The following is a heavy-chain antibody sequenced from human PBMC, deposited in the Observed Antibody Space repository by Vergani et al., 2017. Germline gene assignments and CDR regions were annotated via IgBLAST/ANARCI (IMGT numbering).Heavy chain of an antibody. CDR1: GFTLGDYA. D-gene: IGHD2-2*01. Sequence: EVHLVESGGGLVQPGRSLRLSCSGSGFTLGDYAMTWVRQAPGKGLEWVAFIWSKPYGGTTEYAASVKGRFTISRDNSKNTLYLQMNSLRAEDTAVYYCARDGSYCSSTSCFYYYYYYMDVWGKGTTVTVSS. J-gene: IGHJ6*03. CDR2: IWSKPYGGTT. V-gene: IGHV3-49*04. CDR3: ARDGSYCSSTSCFYYYYYYMDV.